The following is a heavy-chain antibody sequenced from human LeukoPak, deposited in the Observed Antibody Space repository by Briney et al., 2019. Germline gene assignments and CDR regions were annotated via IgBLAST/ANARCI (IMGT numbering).Heavy chain of an antibody. CDR3: ARSLKYSSSWYRIDY. V-gene: IGHV4-39*01. J-gene: IGHJ4*02. Sequence: SETLSLTCTVSGGSISSSSYYWGWIRQPPGKRLEWIGSIYYSGSTYYNPSLKSRVTISVDTSKNQFSLKLSSVTAADTAVYYCARSLKYSSSWYRIDYWGQGTLVTVSS. CDR2: IYYSGST. D-gene: IGHD6-13*01. CDR1: GGSISSSSYY.